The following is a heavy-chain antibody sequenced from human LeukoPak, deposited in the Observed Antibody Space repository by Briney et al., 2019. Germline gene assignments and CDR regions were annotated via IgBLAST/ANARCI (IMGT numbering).Heavy chain of an antibody. J-gene: IGHJ6*02. V-gene: IGHV3-33*01. CDR2: IWDDGGNK. Sequence: QPGRSLRLSCEASGFTFSSYGMHWVRQAPGKGLEWVAVIWDDGGNKYYGDSVKGRFTISRDNSKNTLYLQMNSLRAADTAVYYCARGQYCTTTSCYSDYYYYYGMDVWGQGTTVTVSS. D-gene: IGHD2-2*01. CDR1: GFTFSSYG. CDR3: ARGQYCTTTSCYSDYYYYYGMDV.